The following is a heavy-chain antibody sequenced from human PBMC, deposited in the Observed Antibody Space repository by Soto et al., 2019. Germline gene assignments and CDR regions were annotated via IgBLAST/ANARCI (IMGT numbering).Heavy chain of an antibody. Sequence: PGGSLRLSCAASGFTFSSYAMHWVRQAPGKGLGWVAVISYDGSNKYYADSGKGRFTISRDNSKNTLYLQMNSLRAEDTAVYYCARDGDPNSSSWYVHNYYGMDVWGQGTTVTVSS. V-gene: IGHV3-30-3*01. D-gene: IGHD6-13*01. CDR2: ISYDGSNK. CDR1: GFTFSSYA. J-gene: IGHJ6*02. CDR3: ARDGDPNSSSWYVHNYYGMDV.